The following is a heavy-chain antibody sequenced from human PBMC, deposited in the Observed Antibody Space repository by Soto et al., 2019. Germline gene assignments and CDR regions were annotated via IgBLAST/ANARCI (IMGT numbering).Heavy chain of an antibody. Sequence: EVQLVESGGGLVQPGGSLKLSCVASGYTFSGSAFHWVRQASGKGLEWVGRIRGKANSYETAYAESVKGRFTISRDDSKNTAFLQMNSLKTEDTAVYYCTSRYCSSASCQTWGQGTRVTVSS. CDR3: TSRYCSSASCQT. J-gene: IGHJ5*02. V-gene: IGHV3-73*01. D-gene: IGHD2-2*01. CDR1: GYTFSGSA. CDR2: IRGKANSYET.